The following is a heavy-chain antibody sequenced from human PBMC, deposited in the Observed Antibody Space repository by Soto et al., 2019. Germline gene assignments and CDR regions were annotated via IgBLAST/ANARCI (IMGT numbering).Heavy chain of an antibody. CDR1: GFIFSSYA. D-gene: IGHD5-12*01. J-gene: IGHJ4*02. V-gene: IGHV3-23*01. Sequence: PGGSLRLSCGASGFIFSSYAMSLVLQAPGKGLELVSGISGGGHSTYYADSVKGRFTISRDNSKSTLYLQMSSLRAEDTAVYYCAKSLWQYGGRDLDYWGQGTLVTVSS. CDR2: ISGGGHST. CDR3: AKSLWQYGGRDLDY.